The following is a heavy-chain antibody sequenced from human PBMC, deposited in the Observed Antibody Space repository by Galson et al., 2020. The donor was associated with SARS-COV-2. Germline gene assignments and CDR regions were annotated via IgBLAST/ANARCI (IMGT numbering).Heavy chain of an antibody. CDR3: AKGGSSWPVDY. J-gene: IGHJ4*02. Sequence: GGSLSLSCAASGFTFSSSAMTWVRQAPGKGLEWVSVISGSGGNTYLADSVKGRFTISRDNSKNTLHLQMNSLRADDTAVYFCAKGGSSWPVDYWGQGTLVTVSA. V-gene: IGHV3-23*01. CDR2: ISGSGGNT. D-gene: IGHD6-13*01. CDR1: GFTFSSSA.